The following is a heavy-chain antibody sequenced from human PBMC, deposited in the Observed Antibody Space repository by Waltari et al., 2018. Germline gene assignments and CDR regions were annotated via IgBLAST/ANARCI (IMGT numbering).Heavy chain of an antibody. V-gene: IGHV3-23*01. CDR2: TSKTADDA. D-gene: IGHD2-21*01. J-gene: IGHJ4*02. Sequence: DVQLLESGGGLVHPGESLRLSCAACGFHFSKFGMSWVRQAPGKGLEWVSTSKTADDAYYADSVKGRFTISRDIFRNTLYLQMNSLRAEDTAVYYCAKYRPYYFDFWGQGALVTVSS. CDR3: AKYRPYYFDF. CDR1: GFHFSKFG.